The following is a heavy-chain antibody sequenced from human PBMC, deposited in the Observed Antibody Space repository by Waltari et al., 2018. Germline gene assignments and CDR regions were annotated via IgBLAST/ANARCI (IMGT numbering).Heavy chain of an antibody. D-gene: IGHD1-20*01. CDR2: IIPVYNEV. Sequence: QVQVVESGEVKRPGSSVKLSCQASGDTFNSYAFSWVGQAPGKPFEWMGEIIPVYNEVNAAQMFQGRLTISAYEPTTTVFMERSTLRPEDTAIYYCARVDLTVDSRTYYFDFWGQGKLVAVSA. CDR1: GDTFNSYA. CDR3: ARVDLTVDSRTYYFDF. V-gene: IGHV1-69*01. J-gene: IGHJ4*02.